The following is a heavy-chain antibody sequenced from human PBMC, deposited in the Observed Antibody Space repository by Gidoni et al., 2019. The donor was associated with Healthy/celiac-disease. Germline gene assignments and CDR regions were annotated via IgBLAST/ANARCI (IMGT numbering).Heavy chain of an antibody. Sequence: SGFPFSSYAMSWVRQAPGKGLEWVSGISGSGGSILYADSVKGRFTISRDNSKNTLYRQMNSLRAEDTAVYYCAKDVDTAMVTGGDDWGQGTLVTVSS. CDR3: AKDVDTAMVTGGDD. J-gene: IGHJ4*02. CDR1: GFPFSSYA. D-gene: IGHD5-18*01. CDR2: ISGSGGSI. V-gene: IGHV3-23*01.